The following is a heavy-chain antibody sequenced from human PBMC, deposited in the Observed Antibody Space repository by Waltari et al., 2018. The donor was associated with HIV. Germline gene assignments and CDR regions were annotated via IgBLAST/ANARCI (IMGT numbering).Heavy chain of an antibody. CDR3: AKRSHIDNGWGHFDS. CDR2: ISGGGEST. V-gene: IGHV3-23*01. D-gene: IGHD6-19*01. CDR1: GFSFSNHA. Sequence: EVQLLESGGGLVQPGGSLRLHCAASGFSFSNHAMCRVRQAAGKGLEWVSAISGGGESTFYADSVKGRFTISRDNSKNTLYLQMSSLRAEDTALYYCAKRSHIDNGWGHFDSWGQGTLVTVSS. J-gene: IGHJ4*02.